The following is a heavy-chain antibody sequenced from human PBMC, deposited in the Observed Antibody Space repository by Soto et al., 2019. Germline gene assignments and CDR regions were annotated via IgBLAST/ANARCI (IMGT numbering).Heavy chain of an antibody. J-gene: IGHJ1*01. CDR1: GFTFSSYG. CDR2: IWYDGSNK. CDR3: ARALGYCSGGSCRAGSEYFQH. D-gene: IGHD2-15*01. Sequence: GGSLRLSCAASGFTFSSYGMHWVRQAPGKGLEWVAVIWYDGSNKYYADSVKGRFTISRDNSKNTLYLQMNSLRAEDTAVYYCARALGYCSGGSCRAGSEYFQHWGQGTLVTVSS. V-gene: IGHV3-33*01.